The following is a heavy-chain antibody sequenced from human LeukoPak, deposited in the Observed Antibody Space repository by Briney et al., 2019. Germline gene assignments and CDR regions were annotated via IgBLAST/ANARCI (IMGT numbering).Heavy chain of an antibody. D-gene: IGHD5-18*01. CDR1: GFTFSSYA. Sequence: GGSLRLSCAAPGFTFSSYAMSWVRQAPGKGLEWVSYMSSSGSTIYYADSVKGRFTISRDNAKNSLYLQMNSLRAEDTAVYYCARDSVDTAIAFDYWGQGTLVTVSS. J-gene: IGHJ4*02. V-gene: IGHV3-48*03. CDR2: MSSSGSTI. CDR3: ARDSVDTAIAFDY.